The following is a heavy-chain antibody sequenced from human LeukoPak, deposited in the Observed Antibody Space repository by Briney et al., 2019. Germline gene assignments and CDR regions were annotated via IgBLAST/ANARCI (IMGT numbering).Heavy chain of an antibody. CDR2: ISGSGGST. CDR1: GFTFSTYA. CDR3: VKDRCDRTTCPEV. J-gene: IGHJ4*02. V-gene: IGHV3-23*01. Sequence: GGSLRLSCTASGFTFSTYAMCWVRQAPGEGLEWVSGISGSGGSTYYTDSVKGRFTISRDNSKNTLHLQMSSLRAEDTALYYCVKDRCDRTTCPEVWGQGTLVTVSS. D-gene: IGHD2-2*01.